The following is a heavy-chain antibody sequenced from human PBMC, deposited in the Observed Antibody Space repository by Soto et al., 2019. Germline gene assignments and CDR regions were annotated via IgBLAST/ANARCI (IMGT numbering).Heavy chain of an antibody. Sequence: QVQLVQSGAEVKKPGSSVKVSCKASGGTFSSYAISWVRQAPGQGLEWMGGIIPIFGTANYAQKFQGRVTSTADESTSTAYMELSSLRSEDTAVYYCASYCSGGSGYSRGYYYYGMDVWGQGTTVTVSS. CDR1: GGTFSSYA. CDR3: ASYCSGGSGYSRGYYYYGMDV. CDR2: IIPIFGTA. V-gene: IGHV1-69*01. D-gene: IGHD2-15*01. J-gene: IGHJ6*02.